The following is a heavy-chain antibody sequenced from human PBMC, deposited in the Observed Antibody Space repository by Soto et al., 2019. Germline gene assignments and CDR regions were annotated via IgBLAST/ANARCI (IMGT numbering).Heavy chain of an antibody. CDR3: ARDSSRGNTYGSD. D-gene: IGHD5-18*01. J-gene: IGHJ4*02. CDR2: IWYDGSNK. Sequence: GGSLRLSCAASGFTFSSYGMHWVRQAPGKGLEWVAVIWYDGSNKYYADSVKGRFTISRDNSKNTLYLQMNSLRAEDTAVYYCARDSSRGNTYGSDWGQGTLVTVSS. CDR1: GFTFSSYG. V-gene: IGHV3-33*01.